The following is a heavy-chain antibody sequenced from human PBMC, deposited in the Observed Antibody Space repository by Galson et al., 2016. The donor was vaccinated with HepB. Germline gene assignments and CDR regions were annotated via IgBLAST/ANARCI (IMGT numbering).Heavy chain of an antibody. V-gene: IGHV3-21*01. CDR2: IRSRNSYI. CDR1: GFTFSSYN. CDR3: ARAYCGGDCYSDFDY. Sequence: SLRLSCAASGFTFSSYNINWVRQAPGKGLEWVSSIRSRNSYIYYADSVKGRFTISRDDAKNSVYLQMNSLRAEDTAVYYCARAYCGGDCYSDFDYWGQGTLVTVSS. D-gene: IGHD2-21*02. J-gene: IGHJ4*02.